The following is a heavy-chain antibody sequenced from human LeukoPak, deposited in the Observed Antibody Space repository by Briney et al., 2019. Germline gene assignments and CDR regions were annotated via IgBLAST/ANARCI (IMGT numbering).Heavy chain of an antibody. V-gene: IGHV4-4*07. Sequence: SETLSLTCTVSGGSFSSYYWTWIQQPAGKGLEWIGRIYNSGTTNYSPSLESRVTMSLDTSKNRFSLSLSSVTAADTAVYYCARDRLGATGHWRIDVWGRGTLVTVSS. J-gene: IGHJ2*01. CDR1: GGSFSSYY. CDR2: IYNSGTT. CDR3: ARDRLGATGHWRIDV. D-gene: IGHD1-26*01.